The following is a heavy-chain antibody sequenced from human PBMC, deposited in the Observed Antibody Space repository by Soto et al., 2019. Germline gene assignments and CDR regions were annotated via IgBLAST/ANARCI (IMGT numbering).Heavy chain of an antibody. J-gene: IGHJ6*03. Sequence: AASVKVSCKASGYTFTGYCMHWVRHAPGQGLEWMGWINPNSGGTNYAQKFQGWVTMTRDTSISTAYMELSRLRSDDTAVYYCARGGPAISETYYYYYYYMDVWGKGTTVTVAS. CDR2: INPNSGGT. D-gene: IGHD2-21*02. CDR1: GYTFTGYC. V-gene: IGHV1-2*04. CDR3: ARGGPAISETYYYYYYYMDV.